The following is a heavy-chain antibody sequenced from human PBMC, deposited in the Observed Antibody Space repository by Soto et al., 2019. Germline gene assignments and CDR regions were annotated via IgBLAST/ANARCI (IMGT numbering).Heavy chain of an antibody. CDR2: VNPILSLS. CDR1: GDTFSFYS. V-gene: IGHV1-69*02. D-gene: IGHD3-10*01. CDR3: ASSYGSGYRAFDY. J-gene: IGHJ4*02. Sequence: QVQLVQSGAAVKRPGSSVKVSCKASGDTFSFYSINWVRQAPGLGLEWMGRVNPILSLSNYAQRFQGRVTMTADKATSTAYMVLSSLTSEDTGLFYCASSYGSGYRAFDYWGQGAQVIVSS.